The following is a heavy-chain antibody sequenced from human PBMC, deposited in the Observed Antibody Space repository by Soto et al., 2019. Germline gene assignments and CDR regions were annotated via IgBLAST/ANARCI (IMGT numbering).Heavy chain of an antibody. J-gene: IGHJ4*02. CDR1: GYTFTSYG. V-gene: IGHV1-18*01. CDR3: ARDRGLYNWNDLDY. D-gene: IGHD1-20*01. Sequence: ASVKVSCKASGYTFTSYGISWVRQAPGQGLEWMGWISAYNGNTNYAQKLQGRVTMTTDTSTSTAYMELRSLRSDDTAVYYCARDRGLYNWNDLDYWGQGTLVTVSS. CDR2: ISAYNGNT.